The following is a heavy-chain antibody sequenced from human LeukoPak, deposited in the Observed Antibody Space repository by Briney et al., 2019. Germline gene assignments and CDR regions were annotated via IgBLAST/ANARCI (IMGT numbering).Heavy chain of an antibody. CDR2: IIPILGIA. CDR1: GGTFSSYA. D-gene: IGHD1-1*01. V-gene: IGHV1-69*04. J-gene: IGHJ3*02. CDR3: AVNWNDGDVDAFDI. Sequence: ASVKVSCKASGGTFSSYAISWVRQAPGQGLEWMGRIIPILGIANYAQKFQGRVTITADKSTSTAYMELSSLRSEDTAVYYCAVNWNDGDVDAFDIWGQGTMVTVSS.